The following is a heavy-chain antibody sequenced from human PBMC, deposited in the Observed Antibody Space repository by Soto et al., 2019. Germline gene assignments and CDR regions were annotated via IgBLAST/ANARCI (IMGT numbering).Heavy chain of an antibody. J-gene: IGHJ4*02. CDR2: ISYDGSNK. CDR3: ARGGRSGDCVRY. CDR1: GFTFSSYA. D-gene: IGHD2-21*02. Sequence: QVQLVESGGGVVQPGRSLRLSCAASGFTFSSYAMHWVRQAPGKGLEWVAVISYDGSNKYYADSVKGRFTISRDNSKNTLYLQMNSLRAEDTAVYYCARGGRSGDCVRYWGQGTLVTVSS. V-gene: IGHV3-30-3*01.